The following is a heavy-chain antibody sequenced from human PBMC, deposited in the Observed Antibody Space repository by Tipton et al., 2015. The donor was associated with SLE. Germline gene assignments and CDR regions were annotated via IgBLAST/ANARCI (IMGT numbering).Heavy chain of an antibody. D-gene: IGHD3-10*01. CDR2: ISGSGGST. CDR3: AKDLGVPSDY. V-gene: IGHV3-23*01. J-gene: IGHJ4*02. CDR1: GFTFSSYA. Sequence: SLRLSCAASGFTFSSYAMSWVRQAPGKRLEWVSAISGSGGSTYYADSVKGSFTISRDTSKNTLDLQMNSLRAEDTAVYYCAKDLGVPSDYWGQGTLVTVSS.